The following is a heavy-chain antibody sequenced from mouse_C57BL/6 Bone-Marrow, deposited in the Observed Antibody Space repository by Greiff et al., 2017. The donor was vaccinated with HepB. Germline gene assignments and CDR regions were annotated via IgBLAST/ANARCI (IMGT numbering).Heavy chain of an antibody. CDR1: GFTFSDYG. J-gene: IGHJ2*01. V-gene: IGHV5-17*01. CDR2: ISSGSSTI. Sequence: EVQLVESGGGLVKPGGSLKLSCAASGFTFSDYGMHWVRQAPEKGLEWVAYISSGSSTIYYADKVKGRFTISRDNAKNTLFLQMTSLRSEDTAMYHCARLGRGYFDYWGQGTTLTVSS. CDR3: ARLGRGYFDY. D-gene: IGHD4-1*01.